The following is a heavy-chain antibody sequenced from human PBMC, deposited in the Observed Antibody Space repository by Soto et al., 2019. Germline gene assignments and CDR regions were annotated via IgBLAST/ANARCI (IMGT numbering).Heavy chain of an antibody. CDR3: AKDRDYYDSSGYDYYFDY. D-gene: IGHD3-22*01. CDR2: ISGSGGST. V-gene: IGHV3-23*01. Sequence: GGSLRLSCAASGFTVSNTYISWVRQAPGKGLEWVSAISGSGGSTYYADSVKGRFTISRDNSKNTLYLQMNSLRAEDTAVYYCAKDRDYYDSSGYDYYFDYSGQGTLVTVSS. J-gene: IGHJ4*02. CDR1: GFTVSNTY.